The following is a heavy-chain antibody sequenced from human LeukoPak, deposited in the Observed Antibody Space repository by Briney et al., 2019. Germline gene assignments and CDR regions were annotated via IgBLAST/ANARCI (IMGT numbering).Heavy chain of an antibody. J-gene: IGHJ6*02. Sequence: PGRSLRLSCTASGFTFGDYAMSWFRQAPGKGLEWVGFIRSKAYGGTTEYAASVKGRFTISRDDSKSIAYLQMNSLKTEDTAVYYCTRDQGTPGYYGMDVWGQGTTVTVSS. D-gene: IGHD1-1*01. V-gene: IGHV3-49*03. CDR2: IRSKAYGGTT. CDR1: GFTFGDYA. CDR3: TRDQGTPGYYGMDV.